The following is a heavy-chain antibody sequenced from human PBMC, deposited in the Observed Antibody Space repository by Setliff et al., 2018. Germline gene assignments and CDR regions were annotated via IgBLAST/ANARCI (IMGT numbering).Heavy chain of an antibody. Sequence: SLRLSCAASGFSFSTTSMHWVRQGPGKGLEYVAAISYIDDRAYYTDSVRGRFTISRDNSKNTLYLQMGSLRAEDMAVYFCATWSGSFSAFWGQGTQVTVSS. CDR1: GFSFSTTS. J-gene: IGHJ4*02. D-gene: IGHD1-26*01. CDR3: ATWSGSFSAF. CDR2: ISYIDDRA. V-gene: IGHV3-64*02.